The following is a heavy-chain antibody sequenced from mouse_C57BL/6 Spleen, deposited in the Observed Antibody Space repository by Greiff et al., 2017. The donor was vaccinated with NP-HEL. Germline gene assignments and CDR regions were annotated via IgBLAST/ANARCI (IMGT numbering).Heavy chain of an antibody. CDR1: GFTFSSYA. CDR2: ISDGGSYT. CDR3: ARGVTTGAFDY. V-gene: IGHV5-4*03. D-gene: IGHD2-1*01. Sequence: EVMLVESGGGLVKPGGSLKLSCAASGFTFSSYAMSWVRQTPDKRLEWVATISDGGSYTYYPDNVKGRFTISRDNAKNNLYLQMSHLKSEDTAMYYCARGVTTGAFDYWGQGTTLTVSS. J-gene: IGHJ2*01.